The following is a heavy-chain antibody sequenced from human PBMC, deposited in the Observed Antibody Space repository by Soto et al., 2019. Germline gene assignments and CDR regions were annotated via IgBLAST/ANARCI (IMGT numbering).Heavy chain of an antibody. Sequence: QVQLVESGGGVVQPGTSLRLSCAASGFSFSSYGMHWVRQAPGKGLEWVAVVWYDGSNKYYADSVKGRFTISRDNSKNTRYRQMNSLRAEDTAVDYCARSPRPTYGDYADYWGQGTLVTVSS. CDR3: ARSPRPTYGDYADY. D-gene: IGHD4-17*01. CDR2: VWYDGSNK. V-gene: IGHV3-33*01. J-gene: IGHJ4*02. CDR1: GFSFSSYG.